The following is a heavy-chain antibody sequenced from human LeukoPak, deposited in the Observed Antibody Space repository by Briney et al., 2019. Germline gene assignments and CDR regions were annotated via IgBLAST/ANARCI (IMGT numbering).Heavy chain of an antibody. CDR1: GFTFSSYA. CDR3: TTDLTSNYYGSGSP. CDR2: ISYDGSNT. V-gene: IGHV3-30-3*01. J-gene: IGHJ5*02. Sequence: GRSLRLSCAASGFTFSSYAMHWVRQAPGKGLEWVAAISYDGSNTYYADSVKGRFTISRDNFKSTLYLQMNSLRAEDTAVYYCTTDLTSNYYGSGSPWGQGTLVTVSS. D-gene: IGHD3-10*01.